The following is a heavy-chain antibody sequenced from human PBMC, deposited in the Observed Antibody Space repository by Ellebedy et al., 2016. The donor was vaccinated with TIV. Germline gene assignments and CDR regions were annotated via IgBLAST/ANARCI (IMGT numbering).Heavy chain of an antibody. CDR2: ISYDGDIK. Sequence: GESLKISXAASGFTFDAKAMNWVRQAPGKGLEWVAIISYDGDIKYYADSVKGRFTIYRDNSKNTLYLQMNSLRTDDTAVYYCARDRSNSDYYPYFAYFFDYWGQGTLVSVSS. J-gene: IGHJ4*02. D-gene: IGHD3-22*01. CDR1: GFTFDAKA. CDR3: ARDRSNSDYYPYFAYFFDY. V-gene: IGHV3-30*04.